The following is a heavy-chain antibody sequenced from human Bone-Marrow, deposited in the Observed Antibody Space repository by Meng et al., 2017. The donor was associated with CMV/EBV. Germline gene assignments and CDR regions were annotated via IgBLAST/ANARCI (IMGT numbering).Heavy chain of an antibody. D-gene: IGHD1-26*01. Sequence: GGSLRLSCAASGYTFSSYSMNWVRQAPGKGLEWVSSISSSSCYIYYADSVKGRFTISRNNAENSLYLQMNSLRAEDTAVYYCAREVGAPPSEWFDPWGQGTLVTVSS. J-gene: IGHJ5*02. CDR3: AREVGAPPSEWFDP. V-gene: IGHV3-21*01. CDR2: ISSSSCYI. CDR1: GYTFSSYS.